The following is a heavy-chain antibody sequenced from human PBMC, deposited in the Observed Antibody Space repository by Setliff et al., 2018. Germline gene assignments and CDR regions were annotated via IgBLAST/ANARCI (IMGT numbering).Heavy chain of an antibody. Sequence: PSETLSLTCTVSGGSVRSHYWSWIRHSPGKGLEWIGRVYSNVGTNFNPSLKSRVTMSVDASKNQISLKLSSVTAADTAVYYCARRMEQWLVDSYYYYMDVWGKGTTVTVSS. CDR3: ARRMEQWLVDSYYYYMDV. CDR2: VYSNVGT. CDR1: GGSVRSHY. V-gene: IGHV4-4*07. J-gene: IGHJ6*03. D-gene: IGHD6-19*01.